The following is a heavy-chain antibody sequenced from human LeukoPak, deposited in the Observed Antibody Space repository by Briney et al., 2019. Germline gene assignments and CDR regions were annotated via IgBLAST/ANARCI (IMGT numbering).Heavy chain of an antibody. CDR1: GGSIRSSSYY. Sequence: TSETLSLTCTVSGGSIRSSSYYWGWIRQPPGKGLEWMGSIYYSGSTYYNPSLKSRVTISVDTSKNQFSLKLSSVTAADTAVYYCAKSYYYDSSGYCQFDYWGQGTLVTVSS. V-gene: IGHV4-39*01. D-gene: IGHD3-22*01. J-gene: IGHJ4*02. CDR3: AKSYYYDSSGYCQFDY. CDR2: IYYSGST.